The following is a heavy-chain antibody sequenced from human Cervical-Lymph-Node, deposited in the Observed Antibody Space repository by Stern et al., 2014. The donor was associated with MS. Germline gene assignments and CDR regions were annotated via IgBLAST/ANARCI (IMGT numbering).Heavy chain of an antibody. D-gene: IGHD1-1*01. CDR1: GFSLSTSGMC. CDR3: ARIRGQPRGYYGMDV. CDR2: IDWDDDK. Sequence: QVTLKESGPALVKPTQTLTLTCTFSGFSLSTSGMCVSWIRQPPGKALEWLALIDWDDDKYYSPSQKTRLTISKDASKNQVVLTVTNMDPVDTATYYCARIRGQPRGYYGMDVWGQGTTVTVSS. J-gene: IGHJ6*02. V-gene: IGHV2-70*01.